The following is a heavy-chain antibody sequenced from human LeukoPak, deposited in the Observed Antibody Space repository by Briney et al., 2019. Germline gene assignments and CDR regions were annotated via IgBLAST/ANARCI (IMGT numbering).Heavy chain of an antibody. CDR3: ARTEADYYYYYMDV. Sequence: GGSLRLSCAASGFTFSSYSMNWVRQALGKGLEWVSSISSSSSYIYYADSVKGRFAISRDNAKNSLYLQMNSLRAEDTAVYYCARTEADYYYYYMDVWGKGTTVTVSS. J-gene: IGHJ6*03. CDR2: ISSSSSYI. V-gene: IGHV3-21*01. CDR1: GFTFSSYS.